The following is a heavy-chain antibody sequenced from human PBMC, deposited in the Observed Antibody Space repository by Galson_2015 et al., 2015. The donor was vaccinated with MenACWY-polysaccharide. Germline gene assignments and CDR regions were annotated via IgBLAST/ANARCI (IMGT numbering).Heavy chain of an antibody. D-gene: IGHD3-10*01. V-gene: IGHV3-30*18. J-gene: IGHJ3*02. CDR2: ISYDGSNE. CDR1: GFTFNNYA. Sequence: SLRLSCAASGFTFNNYAMHWVRQAPGKGLEWVAVISYDGSNEYHADSVKGRFTISRDNSKNTLYLQMNSLRAEDTAVYYRAKDRDGWSADGAFDIWGQGTMLTVSS. CDR3: AKDRDGWSADGAFDI.